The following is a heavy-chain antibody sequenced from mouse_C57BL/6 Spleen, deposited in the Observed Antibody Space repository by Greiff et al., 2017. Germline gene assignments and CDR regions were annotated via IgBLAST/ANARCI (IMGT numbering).Heavy chain of an antibody. D-gene: IGHD1-1*01. CDR1: GYSITSGYY. J-gene: IGHJ3*01. V-gene: IGHV3-6*01. CDR2: ISYDGSN. CDR3: ARDDTTVVARGFAY. Sequence: EVKLMESGPGLVKPSQSLSLTCSVTGYSITSGYYWNWIRQFPGNKLEWMGYISYDGSNNYNPSLKNRISITRDTSKNQFFLKLNSVTTEDTATYYCARDDTTVVARGFAYWGQGTLVTVSA.